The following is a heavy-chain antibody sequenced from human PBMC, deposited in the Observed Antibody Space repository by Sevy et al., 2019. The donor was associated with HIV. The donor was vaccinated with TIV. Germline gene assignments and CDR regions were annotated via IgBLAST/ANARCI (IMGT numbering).Heavy chain of an antibody. CDR3: ARANAYLTSDAFGL. J-gene: IGHJ3*01. D-gene: IGHD1-26*01. CDR2: ITYSGRT. V-gene: IGHV4-31*03. Sequence: SETLSLTCTVSGGSISSLNYYWTWIRQHPGKGLEWIGYITYSGRTNYNPSITSRLTISLDTSKNQFSLRLSSVTAADTALFYCARANAYLTSDAFGLWGQGTMVTVSS. CDR1: GGSISSLNYY.